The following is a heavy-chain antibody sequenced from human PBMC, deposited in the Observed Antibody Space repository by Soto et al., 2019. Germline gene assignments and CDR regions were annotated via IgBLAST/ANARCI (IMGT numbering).Heavy chain of an antibody. CDR1: GYSFSGDL. D-gene: IGHD3-10*01. J-gene: IGHJ6*02. CDR3: ARGGVLGLWYNYCGMDV. Sequence: ASVTVSCKGSGYSFSGDLMHRVRQAPGQGLEWMGWINPNSGSTGYAQKFQGRVTMTRNTSISTAYMELSSLRSEDTAVYYCARGGVLGLWYNYCGMDVWGQRTTVTVSS. V-gene: IGHV1-8*02. CDR2: INPNSGST.